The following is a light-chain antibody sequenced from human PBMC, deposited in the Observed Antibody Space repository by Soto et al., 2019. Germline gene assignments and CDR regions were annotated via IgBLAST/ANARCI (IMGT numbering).Light chain of an antibody. V-gene: IGKV1-5*01. CDR2: DAS. J-gene: IGKJ2*01. Sequence: DIQMTQSPSILSASVGDRVTITCRASQSISSWLAWYQQKPGKAPKLLIYDASRLESGVPSRFSGSGSGTEFTLNIISLQTDDFATYVCQQYNSYSTFGQGTKLEIK. CDR3: QQYNSYST. CDR1: QSISSW.